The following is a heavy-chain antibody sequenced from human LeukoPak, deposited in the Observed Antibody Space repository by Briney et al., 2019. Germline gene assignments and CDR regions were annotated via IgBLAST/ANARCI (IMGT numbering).Heavy chain of an antibody. CDR2: IYTSGST. J-gene: IGHJ5*02. Sequence: SETLSLTCTVSGGSISSYYWSWIRQPAGKGLEWIGRIYTSGSTNYNPSLKSRVTMSVDTSKNQFSLKLSSVTAADTAVYYCARGRATASPNWFDPWGQGTLVTVPS. V-gene: IGHV4-4*07. CDR3: ARGRATASPNWFDP. D-gene: IGHD4-17*01. CDR1: GGSISSYY.